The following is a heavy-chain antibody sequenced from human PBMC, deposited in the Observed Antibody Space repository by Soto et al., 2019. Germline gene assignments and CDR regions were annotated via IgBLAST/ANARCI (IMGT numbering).Heavy chain of an antibody. D-gene: IGHD2-15*01. CDR3: ASCSGGSCYPIDLDY. Sequence: EVQLLESGGGLVQPGGSLRLSCAASGFTFSSYAMSWVRQAPGKGLEWVSAISGSGGSTYYADSVKGRFTISRDNSKNTLYLQMNSLRAEDTAVYYCASCSGGSCYPIDLDYWGQGTLVTVSS. CDR1: GFTFSSYA. CDR2: ISGSGGST. V-gene: IGHV3-23*01. J-gene: IGHJ4*02.